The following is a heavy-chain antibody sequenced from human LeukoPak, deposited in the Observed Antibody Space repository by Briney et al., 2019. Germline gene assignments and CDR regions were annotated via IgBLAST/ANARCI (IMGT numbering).Heavy chain of an antibody. V-gene: IGHV1-8*01. CDR3: ASTNPKGVLTTVEDYYYYMDV. J-gene: IGHJ6*03. Sequence: VASVKVSCKASGYTFTSYDINWLRQATGQGLEWMGWMNPNSGNTGYAQKFQGRVTMTRNTSISTAYMELSSLRSEDTAVYYCASTNPKGVLTTVEDYYYYMDVWGKGTTVTVSS. CDR2: MNPNSGNT. D-gene: IGHD3-9*01. CDR1: GYTFTSYD.